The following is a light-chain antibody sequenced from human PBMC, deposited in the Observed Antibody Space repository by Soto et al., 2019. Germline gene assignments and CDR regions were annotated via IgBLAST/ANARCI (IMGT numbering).Light chain of an antibody. CDR1: QSVTSNY. CDR2: GAS. CDR3: QQYASSPWT. V-gene: IGKV3-20*01. Sequence: EIVLTQSPATLSLSPGERATLSCRASQSVTSNYLAWYQQKLGQAPSLLIYGASARAAGIPARFSGSGTGTDFALTITGLEPEDFAVYFCQQYASSPWTFGQGTKVEIK. J-gene: IGKJ1*01.